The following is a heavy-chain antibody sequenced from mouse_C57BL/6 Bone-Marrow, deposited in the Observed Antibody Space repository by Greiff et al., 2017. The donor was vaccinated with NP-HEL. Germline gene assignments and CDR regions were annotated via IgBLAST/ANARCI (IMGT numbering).Heavy chain of an antibody. CDR1: GYAFTNYL. V-gene: IGHV1-54*01. D-gene: IGHD2-3*01. CDR2: INPGSGGT. Sequence: QVHVKQSGAELVRPGTSVKVSCKASGYAFTNYLIEWVKQRPGQGLEWIGVINPGSGGTTSNDKFKGKATLTVDKSSSTAYMQLSSMTYEDAAVYVCARWGGYYHYFDYWGQGTTLTVSS. J-gene: IGHJ2*01. CDR3: ARWGGYYHYFDY.